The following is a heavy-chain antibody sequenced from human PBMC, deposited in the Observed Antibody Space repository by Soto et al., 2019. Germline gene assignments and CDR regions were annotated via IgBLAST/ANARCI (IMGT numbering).Heavy chain of an antibody. V-gene: IGHV4-34*01. J-gene: IGHJ5*02. CDR3: ARGYYYGSGSYYKRFDP. Sequence: PSETLSLTCAVYGGPFSGYYWSWIRQPPGKGLEWIGEINHSGSTNYNPSLKSRVTISVDTSKNQFSLKLSSVTAADTAVYYCARGYYYGSGSYYKRFDPWGQGTLVTVSS. CDR1: GGPFSGYY. D-gene: IGHD3-10*01. CDR2: INHSGST.